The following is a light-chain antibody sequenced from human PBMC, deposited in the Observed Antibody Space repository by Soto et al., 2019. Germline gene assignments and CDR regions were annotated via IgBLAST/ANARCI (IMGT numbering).Light chain of an antibody. Sequence: PGTLSQSPEDGAYPSCRASQSVSSSYIAWYQQRPGQTPSLLIYGASTRATGIPDRFSGSGSGTDFTLTISRLEPGDFAVYYCQQYGSTPFTFGQGTRLEIK. CDR1: QSVSSSY. CDR3: QQYGSTPFT. V-gene: IGKV3-20*01. CDR2: GAS. J-gene: IGKJ5*01.